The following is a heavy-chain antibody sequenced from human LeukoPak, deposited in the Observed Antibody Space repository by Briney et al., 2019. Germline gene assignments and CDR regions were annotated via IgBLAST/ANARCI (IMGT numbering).Heavy chain of an antibody. J-gene: IGHJ4*02. V-gene: IGHV4-39*01. CDR2: IYYSGST. Sequence: SETLSLTCTVSGGSISSSSYYWGWIRQPPGKGLEWIGSIYYSGSTYYNPSLKSRVTISVDTSKNQFSLKLSSVTAADTAVYYCVRRMKAAVAGQFDYWGQGTLVTVSS. CDR1: GGSISSSSYY. D-gene: IGHD6-19*01. CDR3: VRRMKAAVAGQFDY.